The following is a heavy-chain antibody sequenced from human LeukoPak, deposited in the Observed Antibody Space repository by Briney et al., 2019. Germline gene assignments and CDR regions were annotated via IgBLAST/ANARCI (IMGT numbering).Heavy chain of an antibody. V-gene: IGHV4-39*02. CDR3: ARDTIRYYYMDV. CDR1: GGSISSSSYY. Sequence: PSETLSLTCTVSGGSISSSSYYWGWIRQPPGKGLEWIGSIYYSGSTYYNPSLKSRVTISVDTSKNQFSLKLSSVTAADTAVYYCARDTIRYYYMDVWGKGTTVTVSS. J-gene: IGHJ6*03. D-gene: IGHD2-2*02. CDR2: IYYSGST.